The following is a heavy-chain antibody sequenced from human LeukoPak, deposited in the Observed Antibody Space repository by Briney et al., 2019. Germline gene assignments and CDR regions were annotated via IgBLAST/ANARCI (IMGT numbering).Heavy chain of an antibody. V-gene: IGHV3-7*01. J-gene: IGHJ4*02. CDR1: GFTFSSYA. Sequence: GGPLRLSCAASGFTFSSYAMSWVRQAPGKGLEWVANIKQDGSEKYYVDSVKGRFTISRDNAKNSLYLQMNSLRAEDTAVYYCARSRQPYDFWSGRTHFDYWGQGTLVTVSS. D-gene: IGHD3-3*01. CDR3: ARSRQPYDFWSGRTHFDY. CDR2: IKQDGSEK.